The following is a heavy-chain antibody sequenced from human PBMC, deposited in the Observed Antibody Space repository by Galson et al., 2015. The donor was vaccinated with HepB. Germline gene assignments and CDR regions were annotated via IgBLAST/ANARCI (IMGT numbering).Heavy chain of an antibody. J-gene: IGHJ4*02. CDR2: ISYDGSNK. CDR3: ANEGQWLKAHFGY. Sequence: SLRLSCAASGLAFRKNGMHWVRQAPGKGLEWVAVISYDGSNKEYADSVKGRFIISRDNSKNTVCLQMNSLRTEDTAVYFCANEGQWLKAHFGYWGQGTRVIVSS. D-gene: IGHD6-19*01. V-gene: IGHV3-30*18. CDR1: GLAFRKNG.